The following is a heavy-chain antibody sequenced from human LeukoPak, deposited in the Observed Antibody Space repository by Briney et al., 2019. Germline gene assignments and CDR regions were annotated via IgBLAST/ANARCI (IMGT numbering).Heavy chain of an antibody. Sequence: ASVKVSCKASGYTFTGYYMHWVRQAPGQGLEWMGRINPNSGGTNYAQKFQGRVTMTRDTSISTAYMELSRLRSDDTAVYYCARDGGQQWLTNYYSYGMDVWGQGTTVIVSS. D-gene: IGHD6-19*01. CDR3: ARDGGQQWLTNYYSYGMDV. CDR1: GYTFTGYY. V-gene: IGHV1-2*06. CDR2: INPNSGGT. J-gene: IGHJ6*02.